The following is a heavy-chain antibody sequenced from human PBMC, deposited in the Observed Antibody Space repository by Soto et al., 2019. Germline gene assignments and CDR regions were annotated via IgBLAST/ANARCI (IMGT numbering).Heavy chain of an antibody. D-gene: IGHD2-15*01. J-gene: IGHJ4*02. CDR2: IYYSGST. V-gene: IGHV4-30-4*01. CDR1: GGSISSGDYY. CDR3: ATRRYCSGGSCYSGDY. Sequence: QVQLQESGPGLVKPSQTLSLTCTVSGGSISSGDYYWSWIRQPPGKGLEWIGYIYYSGSTYYNPSLKSRVTISVDTSKNQFSLKLSSVTAADTAVYYCATRRYCSGGSCYSGDYWGQGTLVTVSS.